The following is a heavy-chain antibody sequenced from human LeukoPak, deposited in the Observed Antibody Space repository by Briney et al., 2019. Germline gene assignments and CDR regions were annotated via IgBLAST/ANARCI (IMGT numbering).Heavy chain of an antibody. CDR3: ARDLLPGSGWYGNALDI. Sequence: GSLRLSCAASGFTSSTYGMHWVRQAPGKGLEWVAVIWYDGTNKYYAGSVKGRFTISRDNSKNTLYLQMNSLRAEDTAVYYCARDLLPGSGWYGNALDIWGQGTMVTVSS. J-gene: IGHJ3*02. D-gene: IGHD6-19*01. CDR2: IWYDGTNK. CDR1: GFTSSTYG. V-gene: IGHV3-33*01.